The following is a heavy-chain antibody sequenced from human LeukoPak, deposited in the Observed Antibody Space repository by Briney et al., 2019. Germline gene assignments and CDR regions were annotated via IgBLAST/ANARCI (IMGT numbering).Heavy chain of an antibody. CDR2: VLSKPDGGTI. CDR3: ATGRAFDI. V-gene: IGHV3-15*01. Sequence: GGSLRLSCAASGFTFSNAWMNWVRQAPGKGLEWVGRVLSKPDGGTIDYAAPVKGRFTISRDDSKNMVYLQMNSLKTEDTALYYCATGRAFDIWSQGTMVTVSS. J-gene: IGHJ3*02. CDR1: GFTFSNAW.